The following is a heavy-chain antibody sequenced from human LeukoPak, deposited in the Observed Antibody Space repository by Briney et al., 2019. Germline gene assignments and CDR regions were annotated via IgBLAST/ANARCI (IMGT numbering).Heavy chain of an antibody. CDR3: ARQSITMTQYYFDY. Sequence: GGSLRLSCAASGFIFSSHWMSWVRQAPGKGLEWVANIKQDGSETSYVDSVRGRFTISRDNAKNSLYLQMNSLRAEDTAVYYCARQSITMTQYYFDYWGQGTLVTVSS. J-gene: IGHJ4*02. CDR1: GFIFSSHW. V-gene: IGHV3-7*02. D-gene: IGHD3-22*01. CDR2: IKQDGSET.